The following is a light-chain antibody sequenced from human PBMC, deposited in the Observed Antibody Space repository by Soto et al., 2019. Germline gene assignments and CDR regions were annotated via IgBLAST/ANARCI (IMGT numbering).Light chain of an antibody. CDR3: QSYDSSLSASYV. V-gene: IGLV1-40*02. Sequence: SVVTQPPSALGAPGQRVSISCPGNSSKIGAGYDVHWDQQLPGTAPKLLIYGNSNRPSGVPDRFSGSKSGTSASPAITGLQAEDEADYYCQSYDSSLSASYVFGTGTKVTVL. CDR1: SSKIGAGYD. J-gene: IGLJ1*01. CDR2: GNS.